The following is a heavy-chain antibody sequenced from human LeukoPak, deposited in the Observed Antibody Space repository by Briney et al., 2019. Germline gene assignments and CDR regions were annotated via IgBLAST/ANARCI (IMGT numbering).Heavy chain of an antibody. CDR2: ISSSSSYI. Sequence: GGSLRLSCAASGFTFSSYSMNWVRQAPGKGLEWVSSISSSSSYIYYADSVKGRFTISRDNAKNSLYLQMNSLRAEDTAVYYCARDASRPGWELLSYWFDPWGQGTLVTVSS. D-gene: IGHD1-26*01. CDR3: ARDASRPGWELLSYWFDP. J-gene: IGHJ5*02. V-gene: IGHV3-21*01. CDR1: GFTFSSYS.